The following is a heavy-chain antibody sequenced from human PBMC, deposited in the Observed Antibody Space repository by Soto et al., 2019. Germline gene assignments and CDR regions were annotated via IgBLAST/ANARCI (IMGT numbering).Heavy chain of an antibody. Sequence: EEHLVESGGGLVQPGGSLKLSCAASGFTFSGSALHWVRQASGKGLEWVGHIRSKANSYETVYAASVRGRFTISSDDSDSTAYLQMTSLKTEDTAVYYCTRGYYLGFDPWGQGTLVTVSS. CDR2: IRSKANSYET. V-gene: IGHV3-73*02. J-gene: IGHJ5*02. D-gene: IGHD3-10*01. CDR1: GFTFSGSA. CDR3: TRGYYLGFDP.